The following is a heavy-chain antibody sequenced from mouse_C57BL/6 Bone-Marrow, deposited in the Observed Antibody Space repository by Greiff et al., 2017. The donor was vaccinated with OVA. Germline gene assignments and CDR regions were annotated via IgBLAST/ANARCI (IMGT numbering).Heavy chain of an antibody. Sequence: VQLQQSGAELVRPGASVKLSCTASGFNIKDDYMHWVKQRPEQGLEWIGWIDPENGDTEYASKFQGKATITAETSSNTAYLQLSSLTSEDTAVYYCTSYGNLDDWGQGTTLTVSS. J-gene: IGHJ2*01. V-gene: IGHV14-4*01. CDR1: GFNIKDDY. CDR3: TSYGNLDD. D-gene: IGHD2-1*01. CDR2: IDPENGDT.